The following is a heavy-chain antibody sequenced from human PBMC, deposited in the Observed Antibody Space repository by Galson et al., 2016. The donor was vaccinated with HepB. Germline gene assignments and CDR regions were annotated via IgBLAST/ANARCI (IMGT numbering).Heavy chain of an antibody. CDR3: ARDLNKWNSFTNWFDL. Sequence: SVKVFCKASGYTFTDFYIHWVRQAPGQGLEWMGWINPKTGGTKYAQKFQGRVTMTRVPSITTAYMDLRRLRSDDTAVYYCARDLNKWNSFTNWFDLWGQGTLVTVSS. CDR1: GYTFTDFY. CDR2: INPKTGGT. V-gene: IGHV1-2*02. J-gene: IGHJ5*02. D-gene: IGHD1-7*01.